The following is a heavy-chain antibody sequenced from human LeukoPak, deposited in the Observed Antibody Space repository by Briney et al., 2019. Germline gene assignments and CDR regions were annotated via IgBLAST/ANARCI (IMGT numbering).Heavy chain of an antibody. CDR1: GFTFSSYA. CDR2: ISGSGGST. D-gene: IGHD3-22*01. Sequence: GGSLRLSCAASGFTFSSYAMSWVRQAPGKGLEWVSAISGSGGSTYYADSVKGRFTISRDNSKNTLYLQMNSLRAEGTAVYYCAKLESNPNMYYDSSGYYEGYFDLWGRGTLVTVSS. J-gene: IGHJ2*01. CDR3: AKLESNPNMYYDSSGYYEGYFDL. V-gene: IGHV3-23*01.